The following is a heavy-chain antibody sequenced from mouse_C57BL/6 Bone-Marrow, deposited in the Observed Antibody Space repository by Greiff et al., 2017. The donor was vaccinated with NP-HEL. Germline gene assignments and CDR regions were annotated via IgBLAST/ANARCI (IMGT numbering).Heavy chain of an antibody. V-gene: IGHV2-2*01. CDR1: GFSLTSYG. CDR2: IWRGGST. D-gene: IGHD1-1*02. J-gene: IGHJ4*01. Sequence: QVQLQQSGPGLVQPSQSLSITCTVSGFSLTSYGVPWVRQSPGKGLEWLGVIWRGGSTDYNAAFLSRLSISKDNSKRQVFFKMNSLQADDTARYYCAGNRGDYRPYAMDYWGQGTSVTVSS. CDR3: AGNRGDYRPYAMDY.